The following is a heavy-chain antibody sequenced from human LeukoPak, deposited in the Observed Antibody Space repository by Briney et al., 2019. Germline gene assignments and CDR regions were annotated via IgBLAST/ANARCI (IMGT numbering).Heavy chain of an antibody. CDR1: GYTLTGYY. CDR3: ARGNPPPYYYGMDV. D-gene: IGHD1-14*01. Sequence: ASVKVSCKASGYTLTGYYMHWVRPAPGQGLEWMGWINPNSGGTNYAQKFQGRVTMTRDTSISTAYMELSRLRSDDTAVYYCARGNPPPYYYGMDVWGQGTTVTVSS. CDR2: INPNSGGT. J-gene: IGHJ6*02. V-gene: IGHV1-2*02.